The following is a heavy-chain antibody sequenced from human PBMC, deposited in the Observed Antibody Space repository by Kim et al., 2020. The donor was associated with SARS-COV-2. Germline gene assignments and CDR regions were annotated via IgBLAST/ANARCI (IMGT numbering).Heavy chain of an antibody. CDR2: IYYSGST. J-gene: IGHJ6*01. CDR3: ARSKLGYCSCGSCYMGMDV. D-gene: IGHD2-15*01. Sequence: SETLSLTCTVSGGSISSYYWSWIRQPPGKGLEWIGYIYYSGSTNYNPSLKSRVTISVDTSKNQFSLKLSSVTAADTAVYYCARSKLGYCSCGSCYMGMDV. V-gene: IGHV4-59*01. CDR1: GGSISSYY.